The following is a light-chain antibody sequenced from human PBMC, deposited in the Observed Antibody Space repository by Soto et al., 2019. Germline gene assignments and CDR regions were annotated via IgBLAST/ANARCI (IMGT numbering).Light chain of an antibody. CDR2: AAS. CDR1: QGISSY. CDR3: QQRSNLWT. J-gene: IGKJ1*01. Sequence: DIQLTQSPSFLSASVGDRVTITCRASQGISSYLAWYQQKPGKAPKLLIYAASTLQSGVPLRFSGSGSGTEFTLTISSLEPEDFAVYYCQQRSNLWTFGQGTKVDIK. V-gene: IGKV1-9*01.